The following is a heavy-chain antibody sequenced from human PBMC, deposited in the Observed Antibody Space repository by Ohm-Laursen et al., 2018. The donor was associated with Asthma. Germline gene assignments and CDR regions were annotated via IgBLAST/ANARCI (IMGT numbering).Heavy chain of an antibody. CDR2: ISYDGSNK. D-gene: IGHD3-10*01. J-gene: IGHJ4*02. CDR1: GFTFSSYG. Sequence: SSLRLSCAASGFTFSSYGMHWVRQAPGKGLEWVAVISYDGSNKYYADSVKGRFTISRDNSKNTLYLQMNSLRAEDTAVYYCARASGSGSLGPHWGQGTLVTVSS. V-gene: IGHV3-30*03. CDR3: ARASGSGSLGPH.